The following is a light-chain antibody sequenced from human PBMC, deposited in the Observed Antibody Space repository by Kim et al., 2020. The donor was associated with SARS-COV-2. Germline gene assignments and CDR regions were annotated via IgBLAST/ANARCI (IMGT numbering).Light chain of an antibody. Sequence: GQSITMSCPGTSSSVGGSNYVSWFHHHPGKAPHLLIYDVSRRPSGVSYRFSGSKYGNTASLTISGLQAEDEADYYCSSYTPSTTVVFGGGPQLTVL. CDR3: SSYTPSTTVV. J-gene: IGLJ2*01. CDR1: SSSVGGSNY. V-gene: IGLV2-14*03. CDR2: DVS.